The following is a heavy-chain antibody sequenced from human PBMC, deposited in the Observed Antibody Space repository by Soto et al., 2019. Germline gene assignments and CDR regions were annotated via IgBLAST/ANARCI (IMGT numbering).Heavy chain of an antibody. J-gene: IGHJ4*02. Sequence: QVQLVQSGAEVKKPGASVRVSCKASEHTFTNYGINWVRLAPGQGLEWMGWINTYSGHTIYAQKFQDRLTITTDTSTNTASMELRSLTSDDTAVFYCAGGQGSLIPYYFDYWGQGTLVTVSS. CDR2: INTYSGHT. V-gene: IGHV1-18*04. D-gene: IGHD2-2*01. CDR1: EHTFTNYG. CDR3: AGGQGSLIPYYFDY.